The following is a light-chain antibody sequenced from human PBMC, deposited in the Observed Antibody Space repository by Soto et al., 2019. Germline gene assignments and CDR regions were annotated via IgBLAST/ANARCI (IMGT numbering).Light chain of an antibody. CDR2: GAS. V-gene: IGKV3-15*01. J-gene: IGKJ1*01. CDR3: QQYNNWPT. CDR1: QSIDRW. Sequence: ITQSPSTLPASVGDRGTLTCRASQSIDRWLAWYQQKPGQAPRLLIYGASTTATGIPARLSGSGSGTEFTLTIRSLQSEDFAVYYCQQYNNWPTFGQGTKVDIK.